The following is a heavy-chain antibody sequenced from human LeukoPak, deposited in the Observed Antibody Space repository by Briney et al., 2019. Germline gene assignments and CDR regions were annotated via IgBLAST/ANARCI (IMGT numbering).Heavy chain of an antibody. Sequence: SETLSLTCTVSGGSISSYYWSWIRQPPGKGLEWIGYIYYSGSTNYNPSLKSRVTVSVGTSKNQFSLKLSSVTAADTAVYYCARVEGDYYYDSSARFNPWGQGTLVTVSS. V-gene: IGHV4-59*01. J-gene: IGHJ5*02. D-gene: IGHD3-22*01. CDR3: ARVEGDYYYDSSARFNP. CDR2: IYYSGST. CDR1: GGSISSYY.